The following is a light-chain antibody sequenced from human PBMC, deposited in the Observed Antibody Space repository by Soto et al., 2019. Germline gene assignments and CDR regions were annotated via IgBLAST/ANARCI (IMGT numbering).Light chain of an antibody. V-gene: IGLV1-44*01. Sequence: QSVLTQPPSASGTPGQSVTISCSGSSSNIGDNTVNWYQQLPGTAPKLLIYSNDQRSSGVPERFSGSKSGTSASLAISGLQSEDEADYYCAVWDDSLDGVVFGGGTKVTVL. J-gene: IGLJ2*01. CDR2: SND. CDR1: SSNIGDNT. CDR3: AVWDDSLDGVV.